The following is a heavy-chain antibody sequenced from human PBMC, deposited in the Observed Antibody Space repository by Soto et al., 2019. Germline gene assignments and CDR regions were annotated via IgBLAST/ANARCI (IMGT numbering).Heavy chain of an antibody. D-gene: IGHD6-13*01. CDR1: GGTFSSYA. J-gene: IGHJ6*02. V-gene: IGHV1-69*13. CDR2: IIPIFGTA. CDR3: ARGGMAAAALPPYYYYYGMDV. Sequence: SVKVSCKASGGTFSSYAISWVRQAPGQGLEWMGGIIPIFGTANYAQKFQGRVTITADESTSTAYMELSSLRSEDTAVYYCARGGMAAAALPPYYYYYGMDVWGQGTTVTVSS.